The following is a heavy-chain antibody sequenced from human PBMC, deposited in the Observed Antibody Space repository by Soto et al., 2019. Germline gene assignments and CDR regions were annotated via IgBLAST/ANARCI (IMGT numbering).Heavy chain of an antibody. CDR2: IWYDGSNK. V-gene: IGHV3-33*01. J-gene: IGHJ6*02. CDR1: GFTFSSYG. Sequence: GGSLRLSCAASGFTFSSYGMHWVRQAPGKGLEWVAVIWYDGSNKYYADSVKGRFTISRDNSKNTLYLQMNSLRAEDTAVYYCARVRLGSSWAYYYGMDVWGQGTTVTVSS. CDR3: ARVRLGSSWAYYYGMDV. D-gene: IGHD3-10*01.